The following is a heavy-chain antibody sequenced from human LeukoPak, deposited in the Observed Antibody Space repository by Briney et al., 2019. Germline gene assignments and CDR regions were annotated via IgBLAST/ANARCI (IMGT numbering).Heavy chain of an antibody. CDR2: IYYTGRT. J-gene: IGHJ4*02. V-gene: IGHV4-59*01. Sequence: SETLSLTCTVSAGSISGYYWTWIRQPPGKGLEWIGYIYYTGRTNYNPSLKSRVAISLDTSKNQFSLKLNSVTAADTAVYYCARAPVAADFDYWGQGTLVTVSS. CDR1: AGSISGYY. D-gene: IGHD6-19*01. CDR3: ARAPVAADFDY.